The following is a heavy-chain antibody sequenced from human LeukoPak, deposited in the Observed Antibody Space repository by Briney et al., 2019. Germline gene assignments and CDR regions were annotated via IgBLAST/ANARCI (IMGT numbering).Heavy chain of an antibody. J-gene: IGHJ4*02. Sequence: GGSLKPSCPASGYTLSSYSMNWFRQAPGKGLEWVSSITTSSDPFYADSVKGRFTISRDNAKNSLYLQMNSLRVEDTALYYCARVRGGWYEDYWGQGTLVTVSS. D-gene: IGHD6-19*01. CDR2: ITTSSDP. CDR1: GYTLSSYS. V-gene: IGHV3-21*01. CDR3: ARVRGGWYEDY.